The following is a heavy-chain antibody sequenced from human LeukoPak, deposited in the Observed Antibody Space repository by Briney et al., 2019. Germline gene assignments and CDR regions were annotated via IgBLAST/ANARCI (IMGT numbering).Heavy chain of an antibody. CDR3: ARDRTKIGGIDY. V-gene: IGHV4-34*01. D-gene: IGHD3-16*01. Sequence: PSETLSLTCAVYGGSFSGYYWSWIRQPPGKGLEWIGEINHSGSTNYNPSLKSRVTISADTSKNQFSLNLNSVTAADTAVYYCARDRTKIGGIDYWGQGTLVTVSS. CDR2: INHSGST. J-gene: IGHJ4*02. CDR1: GGSFSGYY.